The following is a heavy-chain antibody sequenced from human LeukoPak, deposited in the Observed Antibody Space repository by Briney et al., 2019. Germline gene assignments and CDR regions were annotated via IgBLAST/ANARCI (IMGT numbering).Heavy chain of an antibody. J-gene: IGHJ5*02. D-gene: IGHD2-21*01. Sequence: SETLSLTCSVSGASISGYYWSWIRQPPGKGLEYIGCTYSTGSTNYSPSLKSRVTISVHTSKNQFSLNLTSVTAADTALYYFARGGDPYLNWFDRGGWGHLVTVTA. CDR2: TYSTGST. V-gene: IGHV4-59*01. CDR3: ARGGDPYLNWFDR. CDR1: GASISGYY.